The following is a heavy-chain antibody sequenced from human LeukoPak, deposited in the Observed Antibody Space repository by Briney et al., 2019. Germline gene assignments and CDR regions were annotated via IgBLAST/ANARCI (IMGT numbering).Heavy chain of an antibody. CDR1: DDSFSSHY. Sequence: SETLSLTCAVSDDSFSSHYWTWIRQPPGKGLEWIGYISYIGSTNYNPSLKSRVTISIDTTKNQFSLKLSSVTAADTAVYYCARDLVTVTKGFDIWGQGTMVSVSS. D-gene: IGHD4-17*01. V-gene: IGHV4-59*11. CDR2: ISYIGST. J-gene: IGHJ3*02. CDR3: ARDLVTVTKGFDI.